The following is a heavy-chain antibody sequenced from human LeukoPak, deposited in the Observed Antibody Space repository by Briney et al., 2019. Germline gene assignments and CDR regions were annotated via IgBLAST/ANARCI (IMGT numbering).Heavy chain of an antibody. Sequence: SETLSLTCAVYGGSFSGYYWSWIRQPPGKGLEWIGEINHSGSTNYNPSLKSRVTISVDTSKNQFSLKLSSVTAADTAVYYCARRRRGYDSSGYFRAFDYWGQGTLGTVSS. CDR2: INHSGST. CDR3: ARRRRGYDSSGYFRAFDY. J-gene: IGHJ4*02. V-gene: IGHV4-34*01. CDR1: GGSFSGYY. D-gene: IGHD3-22*01.